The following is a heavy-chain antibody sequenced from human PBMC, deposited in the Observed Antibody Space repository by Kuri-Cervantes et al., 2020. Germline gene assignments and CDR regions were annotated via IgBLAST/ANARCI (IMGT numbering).Heavy chain of an antibody. V-gene: IGHV3-64*02. CDR3: FKGYGDDDAFDI. D-gene: IGHD4-17*01. CDR1: GFTFSSYA. CDR2: ISSNGGST. J-gene: IGHJ3*02. Sequence: GESLKISCAASGFTFSSYAMHWVRQAPGKGLEYVSAISSNGGSTYYADSVKGRFTISRDDSKNTAYLQMDSLKTEDTAVYYCFKGYGDDDAFDIWGQGTMVTVSS.